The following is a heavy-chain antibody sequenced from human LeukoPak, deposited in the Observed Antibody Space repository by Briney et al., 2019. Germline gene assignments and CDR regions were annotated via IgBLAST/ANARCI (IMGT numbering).Heavy chain of an antibody. CDR2: ISYDGSNK. CDR3: ARSTFWSGYLAGGMDV. J-gene: IGHJ6*02. V-gene: IGHV3-30*03. CDR1: GFTFSSYG. D-gene: IGHD3-3*01. Sequence: GGSLRLSCAASGFTFSSYGMHWVRQAPGKGLEWVAVISYDGSNKYYADSVKGRFTISRDNAKNSLYLQMNSLRAEDTAVYYCARSTFWSGYLAGGMDVWGQGTTVTVSS.